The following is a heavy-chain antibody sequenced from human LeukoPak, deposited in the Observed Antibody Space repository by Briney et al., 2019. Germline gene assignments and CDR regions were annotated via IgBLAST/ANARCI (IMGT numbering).Heavy chain of an antibody. CDR2: IYYSGST. CDR3: AKSPYDSPEYWFDP. Sequence: SETLSLTCTVSGGSISSYYWSWIRQPPGKGLEWIGYIYYSGSTNYNPSLKSRVTISVDTSKNQFSLKLSSVTAADTAVYYCAKSPYDSPEYWFDPWGLGTLVTVSS. CDR1: GGSISSYY. V-gene: IGHV4-59*08. D-gene: IGHD3-22*01. J-gene: IGHJ5*02.